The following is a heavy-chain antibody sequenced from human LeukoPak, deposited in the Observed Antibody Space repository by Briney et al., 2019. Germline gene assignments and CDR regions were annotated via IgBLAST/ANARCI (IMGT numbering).Heavy chain of an antibody. Sequence: PGRSLRLSCAASGFTFSSYAMHWVRRAPGKGLEWVAVISYDGSNKYYADSVKGRFTISRDNSKNTLYLQMNSLRAEDTAVYYCARDYDILTGSFDYWGQGTLVTVSS. CDR3: ARDYDILTGSFDY. J-gene: IGHJ4*02. V-gene: IGHV3-30*04. CDR1: GFTFSSYA. CDR2: ISYDGSNK. D-gene: IGHD3-9*01.